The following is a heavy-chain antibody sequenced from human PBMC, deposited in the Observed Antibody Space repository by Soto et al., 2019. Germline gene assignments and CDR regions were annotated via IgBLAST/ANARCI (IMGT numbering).Heavy chain of an antibody. Sequence: EVQLVESGGGLVKPGGSLRLSCAGSGFTFSNAGMSWVRRAPGKGLEWVGRIKSDAYGGAIDYAAPVKGRFPISRNDSKTTLFRQMTNLRAEDPAVYSCTTTKGLIEPPTNDCWGQGTPVIVSS. CDR2: IKSDAYGGAI. CDR3: TTTKGLIEPPTNDC. V-gene: IGHV3-15*01. D-gene: IGHD2-8*01. J-gene: IGHJ4*02. CDR1: GFTFSNAG.